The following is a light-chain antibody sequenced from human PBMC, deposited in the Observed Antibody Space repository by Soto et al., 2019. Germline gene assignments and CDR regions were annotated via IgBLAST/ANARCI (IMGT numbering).Light chain of an antibody. CDR3: QHYYSTPLT. V-gene: IGKV4-1*01. CDR1: QSVFYSSNNKNY. J-gene: IGKJ3*01. CDR2: WAS. Sequence: DIVMTQSPDSLAVSLGERATINCKSSQSVFYSSNNKNYLAWYQQKPGQPPKLLIYWASTRESGVPDRFTGSGSGTDFTLTITNLQPEDVAVYYCQHYYSTPLTFGPGTKVDIK.